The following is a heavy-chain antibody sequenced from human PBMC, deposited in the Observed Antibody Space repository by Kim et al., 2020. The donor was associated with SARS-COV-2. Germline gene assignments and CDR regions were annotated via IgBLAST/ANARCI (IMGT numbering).Heavy chain of an antibody. CDR1: GFTFSSYA. J-gene: IGHJ4*02. V-gene: IGHV3-23*01. CDR3: AGTYYDFWSGYYPIDY. CDR2: ISGSGGST. Sequence: GGSLRLSCAASGFTFSSYAMSWVRQAPGKGLEWVSAISGSGGSTYYADSVKGRFTISRDNSKNTLYLQMNSLRAEDTAVYYCAGTYYDFWSGYYPIDYWGQGTLVTVSS. D-gene: IGHD3-3*01.